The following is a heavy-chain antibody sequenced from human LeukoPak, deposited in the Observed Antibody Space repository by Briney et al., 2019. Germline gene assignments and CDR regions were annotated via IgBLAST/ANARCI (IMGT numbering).Heavy chain of an antibody. CDR3: ARVRGSSSAGSLDY. J-gene: IGHJ4*02. V-gene: IGHV3-23*01. CDR2: IDISGGST. D-gene: IGHD3-16*01. Sequence: GGSLRLSCAASGFSFSSHAMCWVRQAPGKGLEWVSSIDISGGSTYYADSVQGRFTISRDNSKNTLYLQMNSLRGEDTAVYYCARVRGSSSAGSLDYWGQGTLVSVSS. CDR1: GFSFSSHA.